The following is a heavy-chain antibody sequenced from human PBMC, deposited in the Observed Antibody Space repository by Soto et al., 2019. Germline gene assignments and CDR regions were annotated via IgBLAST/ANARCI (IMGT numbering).Heavy chain of an antibody. CDR1: GGSFSGNY. CDR2: IDPSGRT. V-gene: IGHV4-34*02. D-gene: IGHD4-17*01. J-gene: IGHJ5*02. CDR3: ARGRDGGGAS. Sequence: QVQLQQWGAGLLKPSETLSLTCGVYGGSFSGNYWSWIRQPPGEGLEWIGEIDPSGRTNYSPSLKSRVTISADTSKNQFSLNLSSVIAADTAVYYCARGRDGGGASWGQGTLVTVSS.